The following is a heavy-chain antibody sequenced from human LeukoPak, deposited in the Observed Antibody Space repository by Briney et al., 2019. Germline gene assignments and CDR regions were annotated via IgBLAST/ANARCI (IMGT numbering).Heavy chain of an antibody. CDR2: IYHSGSS. J-gene: IGHJ4*02. CDR1: GGSISTSNW. CDR3: AIPKRHPTDEYYDILTGRLFDY. D-gene: IGHD3-9*01. Sequence: SETLSLTCAVSGGSISTSNWWSWVRQPPGKGLEWIGEIYHSGSSNYNPSLKSRVTILVDTSKNQFSLKLSSVTAADTAVYYCAIPKRHPTDEYYDILTGRLFDYWGQGTLVTVSS. V-gene: IGHV4-4*02.